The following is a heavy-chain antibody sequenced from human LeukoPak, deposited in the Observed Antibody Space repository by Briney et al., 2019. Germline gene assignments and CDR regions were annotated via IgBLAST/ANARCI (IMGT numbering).Heavy chain of an antibody. CDR1: GFTFSSHA. J-gene: IGHJ4*02. Sequence: PGGSLRLSCAASGFTFSSHAMNWVRQAPGKGLEWVAGISSGDRTFHAESVKGRFTISRDKSKDTLYLQMNSLRAGDTAVYYCAKDATASPYFHWFDNWGQGTQVIVSS. CDR3: AKDATASPYFHWFDN. CDR2: ISSGDRT. D-gene: IGHD3-9*01. V-gene: IGHV3-23*01.